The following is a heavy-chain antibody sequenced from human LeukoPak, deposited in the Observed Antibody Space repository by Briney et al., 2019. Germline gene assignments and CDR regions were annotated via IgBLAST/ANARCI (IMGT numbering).Heavy chain of an antibody. J-gene: IGHJ4*02. D-gene: IGHD3-22*01. CDR3: ARVGGVYYDSSGYSY. CDR2: INPNSGGT. Sequence: ASVKVSCKASGYTFTGYYMHWVRQAPGQGLEWMGWINPNSGGTNYAQKFQGRVTMTRDTSISTAYMELSRLRSDDTAVYYCARVGGVYYDSSGYSYWGQGTVVSVFS. CDR1: GYTFTGYY. V-gene: IGHV1-2*02.